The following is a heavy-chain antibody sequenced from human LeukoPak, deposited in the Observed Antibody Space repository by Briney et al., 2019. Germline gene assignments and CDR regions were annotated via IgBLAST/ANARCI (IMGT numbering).Heavy chain of an antibody. V-gene: IGHV4-59*01. CDR2: IYYSGST. CDR3: ARGRNYSRSYGSGRLFDY. J-gene: IGHJ4*02. D-gene: IGHD3-10*01. Sequence: SETLSLTCTVSGGSISSYYWSWIRQPPGKGLEWIGYIYYSGSTNYNPSLKSRVTISVDTSKNQFSLKLSSVTAADTAVYYCARGRNYSRSYGSGRLFDYWGQGTLVTVSS. CDR1: GGSISSYY.